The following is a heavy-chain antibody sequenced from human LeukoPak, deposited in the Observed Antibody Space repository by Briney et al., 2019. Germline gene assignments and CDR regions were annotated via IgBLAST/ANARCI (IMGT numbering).Heavy chain of an antibody. CDR1: GYTFTNYG. Sequence: ASVKVSCKASGYTFTNYGPSWVRQAPGQGLEWMGWISAYNGHANYAQKFQGRVTMTTDTSTSTAYMELRSLRSDDAAVYYCARDLVASDSSGSYYYYYGMDVWGQGTTVTVSS. CDR2: ISAYNGHA. D-gene: IGHD3-22*01. J-gene: IGHJ6*02. CDR3: ARDLVASDSSGSYYYYYGMDV. V-gene: IGHV1-18*01.